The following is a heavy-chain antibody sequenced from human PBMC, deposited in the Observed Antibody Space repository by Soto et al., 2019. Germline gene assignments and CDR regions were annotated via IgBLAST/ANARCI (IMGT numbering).Heavy chain of an antibody. CDR2: ISYTGTT. Sequence: SETLSLTCAASGGSVSSGSNYWSWIRQPQGRGLEWIAYISYTGTTDYNPSLKSRVTISLDMSKNQLSLRLGSVTAADTAVYYCARGPYYDSSRSGWGGFYYGMDVWGQGTTVTVSS. CDR3: ARGPYYDSSRSGWGGFYYGMDV. CDR1: GGSVSSGSNY. V-gene: IGHV4-61*01. J-gene: IGHJ6*02. D-gene: IGHD3-22*01.